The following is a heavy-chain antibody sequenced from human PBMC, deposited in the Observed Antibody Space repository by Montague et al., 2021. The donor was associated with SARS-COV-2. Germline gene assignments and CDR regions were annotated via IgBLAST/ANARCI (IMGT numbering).Heavy chain of an antibody. CDR1: GFTFSNYD. J-gene: IGHJ3*02. CDR3: TSDYRSIVGDGLDI. V-gene: IGHV3-48*03. CDR2: ISTSAYTT. D-gene: IGHD3-16*02. Sequence: SLRLSCAASGFTFSNYDMNWVRQAPGKGPEWISYISTSAYTTSYAGSVKGRFTISRDNGKNSLYLPMNSLRVEDTAVYYCTSDYRSIVGDGLDIWGQGTKVTVSS.